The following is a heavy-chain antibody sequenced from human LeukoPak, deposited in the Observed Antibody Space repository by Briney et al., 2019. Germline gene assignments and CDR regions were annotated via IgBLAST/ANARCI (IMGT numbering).Heavy chain of an antibody. D-gene: IGHD6-19*01. V-gene: IGHV6-1*01. CDR3: ARANGYSSPLVGDWYFDL. Sequence: SQTLSLTCAISGDSVSSYAAGWNWIRQSPSRGLEWLGRTYYRSKWYIDYTVSVKSRISINPDTSKNQFSLKLSSVTAADTAVYYCARANGYSSPLVGDWYFDLWGRGTLVTVSS. J-gene: IGHJ2*01. CDR2: TYYRSKWYI. CDR1: GDSVSSYAAG.